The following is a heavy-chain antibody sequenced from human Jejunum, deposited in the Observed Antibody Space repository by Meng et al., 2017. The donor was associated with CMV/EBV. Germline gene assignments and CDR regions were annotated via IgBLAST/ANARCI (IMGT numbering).Heavy chain of an antibody. D-gene: IGHD3-3*01. CDR2: ITAFAGLP. V-gene: IGHV1-69*16. CDR1: YT. CDR3: AREEWTTRSGRVYYFDD. J-gene: IGHJ4*01. Sequence: YTTSCVRQTPGQGLEWMRRITAFAGLPHDAQNYRRRGRQVRMTISTDATKATVYMDLNGLISGDTAVYYCAREEWTTRSGRVYYFDDWGHGTLVTVSS.